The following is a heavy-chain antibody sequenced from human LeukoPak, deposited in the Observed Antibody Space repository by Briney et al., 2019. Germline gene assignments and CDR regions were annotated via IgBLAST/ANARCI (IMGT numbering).Heavy chain of an antibody. CDR3: AKVPYSDYGSGRPPFMDV. Sequence: PGGSLRLSCAASGFTFSNYAMSWVRQAPGRGLDWVSTLSDSGSSTYYADSVEGRFTISRDNSKNTLYLQMDSLRVEDTATYYCAKVPYSDYGSGRPPFMDVWGQGTTVAVSS. CDR1: GFTFSNYA. V-gene: IGHV3-23*01. D-gene: IGHD3-10*01. CDR2: LSDSGSST. J-gene: IGHJ6*02.